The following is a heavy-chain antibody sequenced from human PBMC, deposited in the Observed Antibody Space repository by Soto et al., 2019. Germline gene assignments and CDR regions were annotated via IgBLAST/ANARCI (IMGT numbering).Heavy chain of an antibody. D-gene: IGHD3-22*01. CDR3: ASYDSSGHYAFDS. J-gene: IGHJ3*02. V-gene: IGHV4-30-2*01. CDR2: IYHSGST. CDR1: GGSISSGGYS. Sequence: QLQLQESGSGLVKPSQTLSLTCAVSGGSISSGGYSWSWIRQPPGKGLEWIGYIYHSGSTYYNPSLKSRVTISVDRSKNQFSLKLSSVTAADTAVYYCASYDSSGHYAFDSWGQGTMVTVSS.